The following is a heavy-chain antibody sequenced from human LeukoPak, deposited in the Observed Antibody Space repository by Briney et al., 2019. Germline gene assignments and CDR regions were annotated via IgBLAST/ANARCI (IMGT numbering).Heavy chain of an antibody. CDR3: AREHLPSSGWTRDAFDI. V-gene: IGHV3-21*01. CDR1: GFTFSSYS. D-gene: IGHD6-19*01. Sequence: PGGSLRLSCAASGFTFSSYSMNWVRQAPGKGLEWVSSISSSSSYIYYADSVKGRFTISRDNAKNSLYLQMNSLRAEDTAVYYCAREHLPSSGWTRDAFDIWGQGTMVTVSS. CDR2: ISSSSSYI. J-gene: IGHJ3*02.